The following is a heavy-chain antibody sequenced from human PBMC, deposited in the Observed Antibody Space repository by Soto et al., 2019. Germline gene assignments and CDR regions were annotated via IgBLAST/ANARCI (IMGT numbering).Heavy chain of an antibody. V-gene: IGHV6-1*01. J-gene: IGHJ3*02. Sequence: PSQTLSLTCAISGDSVSSNSVTWNWIRQSPSRGLEWLGKTYYTSQWNNVYAGSVKGRIAINPDTSKNQLSLQLNSVTPEDTAVYYCARLWYSSGWIGYDIWVPGTMVTVSS. CDR1: GDSVSSNSVT. D-gene: IGHD6-19*01. CDR3: ARLWYSSGWIGYDI. CDR2: TYYTSQWNN.